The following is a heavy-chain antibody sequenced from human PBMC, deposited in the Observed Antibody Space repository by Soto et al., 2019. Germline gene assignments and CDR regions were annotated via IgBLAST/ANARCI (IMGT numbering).Heavy chain of an antibody. CDR3: AKGLAAAGTRGNWFDP. CDR1: GFTFSSYA. Sequence: GGSLRLSCAASGFTFSSYAMSWVRQAPGKGLEWVSAISGSGGSTYYADSVKGRLTISRDNSKNTLYLQMNSLRAEDTAVYYCAKGLAAAGTRGNWFDPWGQGTLVTVSS. J-gene: IGHJ5*02. CDR2: ISGSGGST. D-gene: IGHD6-13*01. V-gene: IGHV3-23*01.